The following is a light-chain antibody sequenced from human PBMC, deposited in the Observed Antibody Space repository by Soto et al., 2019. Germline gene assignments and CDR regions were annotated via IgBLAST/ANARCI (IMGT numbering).Light chain of an antibody. V-gene: IGKV3-11*01. Sequence: EIVLTQSPATLSLAPGERATLSCRASQSVSSYLAWYQQKPGQAPRLPIYDASNRASGVPARFSGSGSGTDFTLSISSLEPEDFSVYYCQQRSNSPPFTFGGGTKVEIK. CDR3: QQRSNSPPFT. J-gene: IGKJ4*01. CDR1: QSVSSY. CDR2: DAS.